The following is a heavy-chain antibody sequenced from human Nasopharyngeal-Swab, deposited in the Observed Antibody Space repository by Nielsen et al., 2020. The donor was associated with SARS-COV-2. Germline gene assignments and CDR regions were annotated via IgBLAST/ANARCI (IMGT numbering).Heavy chain of an antibody. J-gene: IGHJ3*02. CDR1: GYTFTSYY. V-gene: IGHV1-46*01. D-gene: IGHD6-19*01. Sequence: ASVKVSCKASGYTFTSYYMHWVRQPPGQGLEWMGIINPSGGSTSYAQKLQGRVTMTTDTSTSTAYMELRSLRSDDTAVYYCARDESWAVAGGDAFDIWGQGTMVTVSS. CDR2: INPSGGST. CDR3: ARDESWAVAGGDAFDI.